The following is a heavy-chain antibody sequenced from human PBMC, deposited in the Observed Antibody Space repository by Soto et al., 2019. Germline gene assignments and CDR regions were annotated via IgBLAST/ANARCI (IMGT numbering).Heavy chain of an antibody. D-gene: IGHD4-4*01. J-gene: IGHJ4*02. CDR1: GYTFTSYG. CDR3: ARDYSNFSALDY. Sequence: ASVKVSCKASGYTFTSYGISWVRQAPGQGLEWTGWISAYNGNTNYAQKLQGRVTMTTDTSTSTAYMELRSLRSDDTAVYYCARDYSNFSALDYWGQGTLVTVSS. V-gene: IGHV1-18*01. CDR2: ISAYNGNT.